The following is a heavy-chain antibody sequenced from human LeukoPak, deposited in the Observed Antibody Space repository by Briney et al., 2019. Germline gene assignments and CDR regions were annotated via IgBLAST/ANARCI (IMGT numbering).Heavy chain of an antibody. CDR3: ARDGERVVVAARFDY. Sequence: GGSLRLSCAASGFTFSSYWMSWVRQAPGKGLEWVANIKQDGSEKYYVDSVKGRFTISRDNAKNSLYLQMNSLRAEDTAVYYCARDGERVVVAARFDYWGQGTLVTVSS. V-gene: IGHV3-7*01. D-gene: IGHD2-15*01. CDR2: IKQDGSEK. J-gene: IGHJ4*02. CDR1: GFTFSSYW.